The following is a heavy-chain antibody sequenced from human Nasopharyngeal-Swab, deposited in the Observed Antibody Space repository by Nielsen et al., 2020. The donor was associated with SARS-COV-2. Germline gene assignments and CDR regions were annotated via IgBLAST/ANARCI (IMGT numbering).Heavy chain of an antibody. D-gene: IGHD3-22*01. CDR1: QFNLTKYN. J-gene: IGHJ6*02. Sequence: GEPLKISCAASQFNLTKYNMHWVRQAPGKGLEWVSYITSSSSTIYYADSVKGRFAISRDNAENALYLQMNSLRDEDTAVYYCTRDGLNGYYDSSGYPLRDGMDVWGQGTTVTVSS. CDR2: ITSSSSTI. V-gene: IGHV3-48*02. CDR3: TRDGLNGYYDSSGYPLRDGMDV.